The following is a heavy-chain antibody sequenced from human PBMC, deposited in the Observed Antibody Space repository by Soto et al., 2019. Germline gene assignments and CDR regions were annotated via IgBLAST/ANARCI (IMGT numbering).Heavy chain of an antibody. D-gene: IGHD1-26*01. CDR2: ISHDGSYK. CDR3: AEGLLAIVGTTLPRDAFNI. J-gene: IGHJ3*02. V-gene: IGHV3-30*18. CDR1: GFSFTTYV. Sequence: GGSLRLSCAASGFSFTTYVMHWVRQAPGKGLEWVAVISHDGSYKYYGDAVKGRFTISRDTSKNAVYLEMNSLRPEDTAVYYCAEGLLAIVGTTLPRDAFNIWGQGTMVTVS.